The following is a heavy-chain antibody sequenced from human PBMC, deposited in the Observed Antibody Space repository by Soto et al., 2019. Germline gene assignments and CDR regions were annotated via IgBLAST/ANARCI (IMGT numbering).Heavy chain of an antibody. J-gene: IGHJ5*02. Sequence: ASVKVSCKASGYTFTSYDINWVRQATGQGLEWMGWMNPNSGNAGSAQKFQGRVTMTRNTSITTAYMELSSLRSEDTAVYYCARKRRDSSSWYNWFDPWGQGTLVTVSS. CDR2: MNPNSGNA. D-gene: IGHD6-13*01. CDR3: ARKRRDSSSWYNWFDP. V-gene: IGHV1-8*01. CDR1: GYTFTSYD.